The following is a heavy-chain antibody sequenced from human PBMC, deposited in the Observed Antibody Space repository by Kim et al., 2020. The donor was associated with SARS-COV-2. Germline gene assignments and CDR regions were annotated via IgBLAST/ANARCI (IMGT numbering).Heavy chain of an antibody. CDR2: ISYSGST. J-gene: IGHJ6*02. CDR1: GGSIRSGDYY. D-gene: IGHD3-10*01. V-gene: IGHV4-31*03. Sequence: SETLSLTCTISGGSIRSGDYYWGWVRQHPGKGLEWIGYISYSGSTYYNPSLKSRATISVDTSKNQFSLKLSSVTAADTAVYYCARETGLHYYGSGSYYRESYYNYDMDVWGQGTTVTVSS. CDR3: ARETGLHYYGSGSYYRESYYNYDMDV.